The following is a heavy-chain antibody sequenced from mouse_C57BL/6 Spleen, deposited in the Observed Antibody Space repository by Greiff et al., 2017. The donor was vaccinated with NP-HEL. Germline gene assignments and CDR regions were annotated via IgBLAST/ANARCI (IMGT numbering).Heavy chain of an antibody. V-gene: IGHV1-82*01. D-gene: IGHD2-4*01. J-gene: IGHJ3*01. CDR1: GYAFSSSW. CDR2: IYPGDGDT. CDR3: ARGEGIYYDYDEGGLFAY. Sequence: QVQLQQSGPELVKPGASVKISCKASGYAFSSSWMNWVKQRPGKGLEWIGRIYPGDGDTNYNGKFKGKATLTADKSSSTAYMQLSSLTSEDSAVYFCARGEGIYYDYDEGGLFAYWGQGTLVTVSA.